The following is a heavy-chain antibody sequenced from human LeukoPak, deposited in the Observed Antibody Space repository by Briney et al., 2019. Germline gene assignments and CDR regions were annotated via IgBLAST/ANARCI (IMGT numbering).Heavy chain of an antibody. CDR3: AREGIYYDTGFDY. CDR2: ISYDGSNK. D-gene: IGHD3-22*01. Sequence: GGSLRLSCAASGFTFSSYAMHWVRQAPGKGLEGVAVISYDGSNKYYADSVKGRFTISRDNSKNTLYLQMNSRRAEDTAVYYCAREGIYYDTGFDYWGQGTLVTVSS. V-gene: IGHV3-30-3*01. J-gene: IGHJ4*02. CDR1: GFTFSSYA.